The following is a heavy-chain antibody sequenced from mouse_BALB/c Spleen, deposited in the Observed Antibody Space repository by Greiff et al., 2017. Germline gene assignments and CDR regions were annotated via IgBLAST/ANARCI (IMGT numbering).Heavy chain of an antibody. CDR2: INPYNDGT. D-gene: IGHD1-1*01. V-gene: IGHV1-14*01. Sequence: VQLQQSGPELVKPGASVKMSCKASGYTFTSYVMHWVKQKPGQGLEWIGYINPYNDGTKYNEKFKGKATLTSDKSSSTAYMELSSLTSEDSAVYYCARPPNYYGSRDYYFDYWGQGTTLTVSS. CDR1: GYTFTSYV. J-gene: IGHJ2*01. CDR3: ARPPNYYGSRDYYFDY.